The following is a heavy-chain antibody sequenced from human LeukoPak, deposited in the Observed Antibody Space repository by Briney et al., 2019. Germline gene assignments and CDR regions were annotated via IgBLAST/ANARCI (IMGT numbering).Heavy chain of an antibody. CDR1: GFTFSSYG. V-gene: IGHV3-30*03. CDR3: ARGIVDSGYLRFDP. Sequence: PGGSLRLSCAASGFTFSSYGMHWVRQAPGKGLEWVAVISYDGSNKYYADSVKGRFTISRDNSKNTLYLQMNSLRAEDTAVYYCARGIVDSGYLRFDPWGQGTLVTVSS. J-gene: IGHJ5*02. CDR2: ISYDGSNK. D-gene: IGHD3-22*01.